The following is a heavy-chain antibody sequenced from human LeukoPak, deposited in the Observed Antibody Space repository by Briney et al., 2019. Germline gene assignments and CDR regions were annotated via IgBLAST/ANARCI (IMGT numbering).Heavy chain of an antibody. J-gene: IGHJ5*02. V-gene: IGHV4-39*01. CDR3: TRHTLGIAAAGKWFVP. D-gene: IGHD6-13*01. CDR2: MYYSGST. CDR1: GGSISSSSYY. Sequence: SETLSLTCTVSGGSISSSSYYWGWIRQPPGKGLEWIGSMYYSGSTYYNPSLKSRVTISVDTTKNQFSLKLSSVTAADTAVYYCTRHTLGIAAAGKWFVPWGQGTLVTVSS.